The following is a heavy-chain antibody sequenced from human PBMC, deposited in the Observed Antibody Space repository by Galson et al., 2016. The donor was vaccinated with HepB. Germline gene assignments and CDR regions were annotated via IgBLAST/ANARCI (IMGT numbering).Heavy chain of an antibody. D-gene: IGHD3-10*01. J-gene: IGHJ4*02. CDR1: GYSFTNYY. CDR3: AREFGDCSSLTCSRQCLDN. CDR2: LNPSNSNT. Sequence: SVKVSCKASGYSFTNYYLHWVRQAPGQGLEWIGILNPSNSNTRYADEFQDRVTMTIDTSTTTFYMELSSLRSEDTAVYYCAREFGDCSSLTCSRQCLDNWGQGTLVSVSS. V-gene: IGHV1-46*01.